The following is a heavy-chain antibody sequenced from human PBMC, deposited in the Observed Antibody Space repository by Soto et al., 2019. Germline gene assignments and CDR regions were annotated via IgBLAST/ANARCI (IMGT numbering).Heavy chain of an antibody. V-gene: IGHV3-13*04. CDR1: GFTFSSYD. J-gene: IGHJ4*02. Sequence: GGSLRLSCSASGFTFSSYDMHWVRQGPGKGLEWVSAIGTAGDTNYAGSVKGRFTISRENAKNSLYLQVNSLRAGDTAIYFCARAIGPTLFDYWGQGTLVTVSS. D-gene: IGHD3-22*01. CDR3: ARAIGPTLFDY. CDR2: IGTAGDT.